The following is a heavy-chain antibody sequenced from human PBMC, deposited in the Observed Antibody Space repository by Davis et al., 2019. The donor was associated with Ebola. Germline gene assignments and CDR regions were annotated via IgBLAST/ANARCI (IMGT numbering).Heavy chain of an antibody. D-gene: IGHD3-3*02. CDR1: AFTFSSYK. V-gene: IGHV3-23*01. CDR2: ISDTGSTT. CDR3: VKDRPAHFWSGLYHYGMDV. Sequence: GESLKISCVGSAFTFSSYKFVWVRQAPGKGLEWVADISDTGSTTNYASSVEGRFTISRDNSKDTVYLDLNSLKGEDTAVYYCVKDRPAHFWSGLYHYGMDVWGQGTTVTVSS. J-gene: IGHJ6*02.